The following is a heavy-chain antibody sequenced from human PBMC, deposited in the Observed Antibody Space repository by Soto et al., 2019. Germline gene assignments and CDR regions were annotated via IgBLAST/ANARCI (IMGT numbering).Heavy chain of an antibody. CDR3: ARPLVHGYDFWSGFSWFDP. J-gene: IGHJ5*02. Sequence: ASVKVSCKGFGYIFTGYYIHWVRQAPGQGLEWMGWINPASGGTNYAQKFQGRVTMTRDTSKSQFSLKLSSVTAADTAVYYCARPLVHGYDFWSGFSWFDPWGQGTLVTVSS. CDR2: INPASGGT. V-gene: IGHV1-2*02. D-gene: IGHD3-3*01. CDR1: GYIFTGYY.